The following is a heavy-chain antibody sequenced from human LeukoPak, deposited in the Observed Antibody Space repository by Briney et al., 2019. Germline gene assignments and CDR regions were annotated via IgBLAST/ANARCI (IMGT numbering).Heavy chain of an antibody. D-gene: IGHD6-13*01. CDR1: GGSISSYY. CDR2: IYYSGST. V-gene: IGHV4-59*01. Sequence: SETLSLTCTVSGGSISSYYWSWIRQPPGKGLEWIGYIYYSGSTNYNPSLKSRVTISVDTSKNQFSLKLSSVTAADTAVYYCARGVSRRYSSLTFDPWGQGTLVTVSS. CDR3: ARGVSRRYSSLTFDP. J-gene: IGHJ5*02.